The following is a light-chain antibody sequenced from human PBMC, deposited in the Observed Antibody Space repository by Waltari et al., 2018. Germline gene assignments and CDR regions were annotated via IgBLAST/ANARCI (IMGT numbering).Light chain of an antibody. CDR1: QSISNW. J-gene: IGKJ4*01. V-gene: IGKV1-5*03. CDR2: KAS. CDR3: QQYNSYSLLT. Sequence: DIQMTQSPSTLSASVGDRVTIPCRASQSISNWLAGYQQKPGKAPKPLIYKASTLESGVPSRFSGSGSGTEFTLTISSLQPDDFVTYYCQQYNSYSLLTFGGGTKVEIK.